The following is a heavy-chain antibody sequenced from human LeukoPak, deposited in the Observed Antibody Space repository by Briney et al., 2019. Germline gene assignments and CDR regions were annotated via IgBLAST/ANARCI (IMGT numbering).Heavy chain of an antibody. CDR3: ARRCSSTSCYVPYYYYMDV. CDR1: GGSFSGYY. J-gene: IGHJ6*03. Sequence: SETLSLTCAVYGGSFSGYYWSWIRQPPGKGLEWIGEINHGGSTNYNPSLKSRVTISVDTSKNQFSLKLSSVTAADTAVYYCARRCSSTSCYVPYYYYMDVWGKGTTVTVSS. V-gene: IGHV4-34*01. CDR2: INHGGST. D-gene: IGHD2-2*01.